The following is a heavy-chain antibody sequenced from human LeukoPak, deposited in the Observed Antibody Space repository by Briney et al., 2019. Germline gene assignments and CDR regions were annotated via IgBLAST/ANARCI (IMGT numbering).Heavy chain of an antibody. D-gene: IGHD5-12*01. V-gene: IGHV4-34*01. Sequence: SETLSLTCAVYGGSFSGYYWSWIRQPPGKGLEWIGEINHSGSTNYNPSLKTRATISVDTSKNQFSLKLSSVTAADTAVYYCARGDSGYDPNFDYWGQGTLVTVSS. J-gene: IGHJ4*02. CDR2: INHSGST. CDR1: GGSFSGYY. CDR3: ARGDSGYDPNFDY.